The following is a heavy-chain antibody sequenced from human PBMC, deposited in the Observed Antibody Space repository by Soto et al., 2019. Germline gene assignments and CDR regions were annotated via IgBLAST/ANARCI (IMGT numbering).Heavy chain of an antibody. CDR3: ARRLDDYIWGSYRGGVDY. Sequence: QVQLQQWGAGLLKPSETLSLTCAVYGGSFSGYYWSWIRQPPGKGLEWIGEINHSGSTNYKPSLKSRVTISVDTSKNQFSLKLSSVTAADTAVYYCARRLDDYIWGSYRGGVDYWGQGTLVTVSS. D-gene: IGHD3-16*02. CDR2: INHSGST. V-gene: IGHV4-34*01. J-gene: IGHJ4*02. CDR1: GGSFSGYY.